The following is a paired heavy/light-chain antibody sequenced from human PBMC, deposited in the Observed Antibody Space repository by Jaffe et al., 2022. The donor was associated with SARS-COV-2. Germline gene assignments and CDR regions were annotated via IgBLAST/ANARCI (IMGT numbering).Heavy chain of an antibody. D-gene: IGHD3-3*01. CDR3: AHWSDSSGWFDP. V-gene: IGHV4-39*01. Sequence: QLQLQESGPGLVKPSETLSLTCTVSGGSISSSNVYWGWIRQPPGKGLEWIATFSYSGSSYYNPSLQSRVTISVDTSENQFSLRLSSVTASDAAVYYCAHWSDSSGWFDPWGQGTLVTVSS. J-gene: IGHJ5*02. CDR2: FSYSGSS. CDR1: GGSISSSNVY.
Light chain of an antibody. CDR3: QQAKSFPLT. V-gene: IGKV1-12*01. CDR2: LAS. CDR1: QDISSW. Sequence: DIQMTQSPSSVSASVGDRVTITCRASQDISSWLVWYQQKPGKAPKLLIYLASSLQSGVPSRFSGSGFGTDFTLTISSLQPEDFAAYYCQQAKSFPLTFGGGTKVEIK. J-gene: IGKJ4*01.